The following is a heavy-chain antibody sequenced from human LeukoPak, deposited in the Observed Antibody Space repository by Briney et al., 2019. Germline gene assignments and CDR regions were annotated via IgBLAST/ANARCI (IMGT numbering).Heavy chain of an antibody. V-gene: IGHV3-7*03. CDR3: ARAKPKNMVRGLIMRRESRYYFDY. CDR1: GFDFSSQW. Sequence: GGSLRLSCAASGFDFSSQWMSWVRQAPGKGLEWVAIVNQGATQKYYVDSVKGRFTISRDNAENSLYLQMNGLRADDTAVYYCARAKPKNMVRGLIMRRESRYYFDYWGQGTLVTVSS. J-gene: IGHJ4*02. D-gene: IGHD3-10*01. CDR2: VNQGATQK.